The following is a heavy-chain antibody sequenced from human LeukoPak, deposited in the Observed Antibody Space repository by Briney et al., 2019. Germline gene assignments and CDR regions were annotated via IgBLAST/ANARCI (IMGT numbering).Heavy chain of an antibody. J-gene: IGHJ4*02. Sequence: SETLSLTCTVSGGSISSYYWSWIRQPPGKGLEWIGSIYYSGSTYYNPSLKSRGTISVDTSKNQFSLKLSSVAAADTAVYYCASYSSGWYYDYWGQGTLVTVSS. D-gene: IGHD6-19*01. V-gene: IGHV4-39*07. CDR2: IYYSGST. CDR3: ASYSSGWYYDY. CDR1: GGSISSYY.